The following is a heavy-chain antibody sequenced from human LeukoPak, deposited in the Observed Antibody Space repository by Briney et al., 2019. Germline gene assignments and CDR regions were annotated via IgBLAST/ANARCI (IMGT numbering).Heavy chain of an antibody. V-gene: IGHV3-33*01. J-gene: IGHJ5*02. CDR1: GFTFSSYG. CDR3: TRDLSVTGSHNWFDP. Sequence: GGSLRLSCVASGFTFSSYGMHWVRQAPGKGLEWVAVIWYDGSNKYYADSVKGRFTISGDNSKNTLYLQMNSLRAEDTAVYYCTRDLSVTGSHNWFDPWGQGTLVTVSS. CDR2: IWYDGSNK. D-gene: IGHD1-20*01.